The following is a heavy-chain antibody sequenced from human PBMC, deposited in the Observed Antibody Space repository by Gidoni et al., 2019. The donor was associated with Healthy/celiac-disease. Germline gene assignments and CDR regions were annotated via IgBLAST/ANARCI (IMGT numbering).Heavy chain of an antibody. CDR1: GFTFSSYE. D-gene: IGHD6-13*01. J-gene: IGHJ4*02. V-gene: IGHV3-48*03. CDR2: IISSGGTI. CDR3: ARDPGIAAAGSI. Sequence: EVQLVEAGGGLVQPGGSLSLSCAASGFTFSSYEMNWVRQAPGTGLVWVSYIISSGGTIYYADSVKGRFTISRDNAKNSLYLQMNSLRAEDTAVYYCARDPGIAAAGSIWGQGTLVTVSS.